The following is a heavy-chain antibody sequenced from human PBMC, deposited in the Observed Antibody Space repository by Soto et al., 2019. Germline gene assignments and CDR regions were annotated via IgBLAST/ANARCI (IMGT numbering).Heavy chain of an antibody. CDR3: TRDDEDSGSGRDV. J-gene: IGHJ6*02. V-gene: IGHV3-33*01. CDR2: ILNDGSNR. CDR1: GFTFSNYG. Sequence: QVQLVESGGGVVQPGRSLRLSCAASGFTFSNYGMHWVRQAPGKGLEWVAVILNDGSNRYHADSVKDRFTISRDNSKNMLYLLMNSRGAEAAAVYYGTRDDEDSGSGRDVGSQWTTVTAS. D-gene: IGHD1-26*01.